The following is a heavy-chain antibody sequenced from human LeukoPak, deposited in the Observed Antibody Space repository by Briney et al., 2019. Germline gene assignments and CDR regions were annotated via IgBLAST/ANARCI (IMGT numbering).Heavy chain of an antibody. CDR3: AKKRVGFDP. CDR1: GFTFSSYA. V-gene: IGHV3-30*04. CDR2: ISYDGSNK. J-gene: IGHJ5*02. Sequence: PGRSLRLSCAASGFTFSSYAMHWVRQAPGKGLEWVAVISYDGSNKYYADSVKGRFTISRDNSKNTLYLQMNSLRAEDTAVYYCAKKRVGFDPWGQGTLVTVSS. D-gene: IGHD3-3*01.